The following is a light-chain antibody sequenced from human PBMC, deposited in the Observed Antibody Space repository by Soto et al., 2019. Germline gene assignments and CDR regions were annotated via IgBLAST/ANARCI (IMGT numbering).Light chain of an antibody. CDR3: QQYNNWTLT. Sequence: EILLTQSPGTLSLSPGERATLSCRASQSVSSSYLAWYQQEPGQAPRLLILGASTRETGIPARFSGSGAGTEFTRTISSLQSEDVSVYYCQQYNNWTLTFGGGTKVDIK. CDR1: QSVSSSY. V-gene: IGKV3-15*01. J-gene: IGKJ4*01. CDR2: GAS.